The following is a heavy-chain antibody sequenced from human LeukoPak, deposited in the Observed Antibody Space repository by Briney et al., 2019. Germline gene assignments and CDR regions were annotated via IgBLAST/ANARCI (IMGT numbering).Heavy chain of an antibody. D-gene: IGHD3/OR15-3a*01. Sequence: GGSLRLSCAASRFSFSTYPMGWVRRAPGKGLEWVSGISASGDVTFHADPVKGRFTISRDNAKNSLYLQMNSLRAEDTAVYYCARELGLAQECYFDYWGQGNLVTVSS. CDR1: RFSFSTYP. CDR2: ISASGDVT. V-gene: IGHV3-23*01. CDR3: ARELGLAQECYFDY. J-gene: IGHJ4*02.